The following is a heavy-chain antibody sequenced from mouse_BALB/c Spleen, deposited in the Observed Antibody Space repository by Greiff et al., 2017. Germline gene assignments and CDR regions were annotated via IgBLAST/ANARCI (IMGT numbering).Heavy chain of an antibody. Sequence: VQLQQSGAELMKPGASVKISCKATGYTFSSYWIEWVKQRPGHGLEWIGEILPGSGSTNYNEKFKGKATFTADTSSNTAYMQLSSLTSEDSAVYYCARKGGYDYYAWFAYWGQGTLVTVSA. CDR3: ARKGGYDYYAWFAY. CDR2: ILPGSGST. D-gene: IGHD1-1*02. J-gene: IGHJ3*01. V-gene: IGHV1-9*01. CDR1: GYTFSSYW.